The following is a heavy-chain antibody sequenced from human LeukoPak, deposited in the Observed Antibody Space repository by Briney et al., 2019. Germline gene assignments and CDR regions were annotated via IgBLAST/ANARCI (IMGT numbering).Heavy chain of an antibody. CDR2: IYYSGST. CDR1: GGSISSYY. CDR3: ARVGSSGWYFGGFEY. Sequence: SDTLSLTCTVSGGSISSYYWSWIRQPPGKGLEWIGYIYYSGSTNYNPSLKSRVTISVDTSKNQFSLKLSSVTAADTAVYYCARVGSSGWYFGGFEYWGQGTLVTVSS. J-gene: IGHJ4*02. D-gene: IGHD6-19*01. V-gene: IGHV4-59*07.